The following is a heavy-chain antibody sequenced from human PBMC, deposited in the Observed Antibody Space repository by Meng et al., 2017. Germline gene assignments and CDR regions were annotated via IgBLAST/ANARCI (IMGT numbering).Heavy chain of an antibody. Sequence: GRSLKISCAASGFTFSSYAMSWVRQAPGKGLEWVSAISGSGGSTYYADSVKGRFTISRDNSKNTLYLQMNSLRAEDTAVYYCAKGLITMVRGVIITPQYFDYWGQGTLVTVSS. V-gene: IGHV3-23*01. J-gene: IGHJ4*02. CDR1: GFTFSSYA. D-gene: IGHD3-10*01. CDR3: AKGLITMVRGVIITPQYFDY. CDR2: ISGSGGST.